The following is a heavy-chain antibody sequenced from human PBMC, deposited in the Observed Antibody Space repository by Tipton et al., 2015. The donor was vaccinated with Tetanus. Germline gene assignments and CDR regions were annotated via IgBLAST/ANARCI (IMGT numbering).Heavy chain of an antibody. V-gene: IGHV4-34*01. Sequence: TLSLTCAVNGGAFSGYYWTWIRQSPGKGLEWIGEINHSGTSNHNPSLKSRVTTSVDTSTNHFFLQLSSVPAADTAVYYCARGRLTYYYGSGSRGWFDPWGQGTPVTFSS. CDR3: ARGRLTYYYGSGSRGWFDP. CDR1: GGAFSGYY. J-gene: IGHJ5*02. D-gene: IGHD3-10*01. CDR2: INHSGTS.